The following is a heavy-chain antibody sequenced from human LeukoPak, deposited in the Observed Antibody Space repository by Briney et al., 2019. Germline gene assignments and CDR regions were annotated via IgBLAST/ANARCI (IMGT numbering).Heavy chain of an antibody. D-gene: IGHD3-3*01. CDR2: IRSKANSYAT. CDR3: TSSGITIFGVVRVDY. Sequence: GGSLKLSCAASGFTFSGSAMHWVRQASGKGLEWVGRIRSKANSYATAYAASVKGRFTISRDDSKNTAYLQMNSLKTEDTAVYYCTSSGITIFGVVRVDYWGQGTLVTVSS. V-gene: IGHV3-73*01. J-gene: IGHJ4*02. CDR1: GFTFSGSA.